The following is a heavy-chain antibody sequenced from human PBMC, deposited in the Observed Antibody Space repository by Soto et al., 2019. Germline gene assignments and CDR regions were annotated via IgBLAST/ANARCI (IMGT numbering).Heavy chain of an antibody. D-gene: IGHD1-26*01. Sequence: ASVKVSCKASGYTFTSYGISWVRQAPGQGLEWMGWISAYNGNTNYAQKVQGRVTMTTDTSTSTAYMELRSLRSEDTAVYYCARARRSTARYYFDYWGQGTLVTVSS. CDR1: GYTFTSYG. CDR3: ARARRSTARYYFDY. CDR2: ISAYNGNT. V-gene: IGHV1-18*01. J-gene: IGHJ4*02.